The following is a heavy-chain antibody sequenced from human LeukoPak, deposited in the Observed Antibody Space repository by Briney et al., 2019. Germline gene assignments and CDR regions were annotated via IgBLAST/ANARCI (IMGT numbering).Heavy chain of an antibody. CDR3: ARGPVLPTCFDY. Sequence: SETLSLTCTASGGSISSYYWSWIRQPPGKGLEWIGYIYYSGSTNYNPSLKSRVTISVDTSKNQFSLKLSSVTAADTAVYYCARGPVLPTCFDYWRQGTLVTVSS. J-gene: IGHJ4*02. D-gene: IGHD3-10*01. CDR2: IYYSGST. V-gene: IGHV4-59*01. CDR1: GGSISSYY.